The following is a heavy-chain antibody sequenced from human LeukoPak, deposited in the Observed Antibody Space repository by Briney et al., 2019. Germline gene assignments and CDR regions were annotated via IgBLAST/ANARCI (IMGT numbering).Heavy chain of an antibody. D-gene: IGHD5-12*01. Sequence: GASVKVSCKASGYTFIGFSINWVRQAPGQGLEWMGWVNTNTGNPTYAQGFTGRFVFSLDTSVSTAYLQISSLKAEDTAVYYCARDQEVAWFDTWGQGTLVTVSS. CDR1: GYTFIGFS. CDR2: VNTNTGNP. V-gene: IGHV7-4-1*02. J-gene: IGHJ5*02. CDR3: ARDQEVAWFDT.